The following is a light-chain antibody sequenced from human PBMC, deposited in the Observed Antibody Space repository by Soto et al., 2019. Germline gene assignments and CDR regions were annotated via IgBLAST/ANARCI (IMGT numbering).Light chain of an antibody. CDR3: QVWDSSSDHPHAV. J-gene: IGLJ7*01. CDR1: NIGSKS. Sequence: SYELTQPPSVSVAAGKTARITCGGNNIGSKSVHWYQQKPGQAPVLVIYYDSDRPSGIPERFSGSNSGNTATLTISRVEAGDEADYYCQVWDSSSDHPHAVFGGGTQLTVL. V-gene: IGLV3-21*04. CDR2: YDS.